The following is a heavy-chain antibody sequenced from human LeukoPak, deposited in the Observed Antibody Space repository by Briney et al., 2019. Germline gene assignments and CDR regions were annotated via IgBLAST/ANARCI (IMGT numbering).Heavy chain of an antibody. V-gene: IGHV3-21*01. D-gene: IGHD6-13*01. CDR3: ASGIAAALGAFDT. CDR1: GFDFSSYT. Sequence: GGSLRLSCAASGFDFSSYTMNWFRQAPGMGLEWVSSITRSSTYIYYGDPLKGRFTVSRDDAKNSLFLQMNSLRAEDTAVYYCASGIAAALGAFDTWGQGTMVTVSS. CDR2: ITRSSTYI. J-gene: IGHJ3*02.